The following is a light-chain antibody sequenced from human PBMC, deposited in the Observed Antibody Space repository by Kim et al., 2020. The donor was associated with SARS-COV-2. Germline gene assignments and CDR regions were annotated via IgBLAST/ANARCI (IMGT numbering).Light chain of an antibody. J-gene: IGKJ1*01. V-gene: IGKV1-39*01. CDR1: QSINKY. Sequence: ASVGNRVTIPRRASQSINKYLNWYQQKPGKAPKLLNYAASSLQSGAPSRFSGSGSGTEFILNISSLQPEDSATYFCQQSYSSLWTFGQGTKVDIK. CDR3: QQSYSSLWT. CDR2: AAS.